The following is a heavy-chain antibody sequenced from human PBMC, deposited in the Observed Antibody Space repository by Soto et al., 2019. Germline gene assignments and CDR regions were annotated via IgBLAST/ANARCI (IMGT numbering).Heavy chain of an antibody. Sequence: PSETLSLTCTVSGGSISSYYWSWIRQPPGKGPEWIGFVYHSGTTNYNPSLESRVTISLDTSKNQFSLKLNSVTAADTAVYSCATRPPGGPWVGVFDYWSQGTLVTVSS. CDR3: ATRPPGGPWVGVFDY. CDR2: VYHSGTT. V-gene: IGHV4-59*01. J-gene: IGHJ4*02. CDR1: GGSISSYY. D-gene: IGHD3-10*01.